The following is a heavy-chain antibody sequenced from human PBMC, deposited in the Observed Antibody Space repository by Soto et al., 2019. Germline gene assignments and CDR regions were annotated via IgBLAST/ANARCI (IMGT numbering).Heavy chain of an antibody. D-gene: IGHD1-1*01. CDR3: ATTGPTNDWQGKNYYYYYMDV. CDR2: ISYDGSNK. CDR1: GFTFSSYG. Sequence: GGSLRLSCAASGFTFSSYGMHWVRQAPGKGLEWVAVISYDGSNKYYADSVKGRFTISRDNSKNTLYLQMNSLRAEDTAVYYCATTGPTNDWQGKNYYYYYMDVWGKGTTVTVSS. V-gene: IGHV3-30*03. J-gene: IGHJ6*03.